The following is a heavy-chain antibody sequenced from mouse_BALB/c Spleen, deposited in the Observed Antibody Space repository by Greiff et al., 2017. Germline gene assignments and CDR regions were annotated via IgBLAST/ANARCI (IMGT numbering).Heavy chain of an antibody. Sequence: VKLVESGPELVKPGASVKISCKASGYAFSSSWMNWVKQRPGQGLEWIGRIYPGDGDTNYNGKFKGKATLTADKSSSTAYMQLSSLTSVDSAVYFCARKGYDYDDAMDYWGQGTSVTVSS. CDR3: ARKGYDYDDAMDY. CDR2: IYPGDGDT. CDR1: GYAFSSSW. J-gene: IGHJ4*01. V-gene: IGHV1-82*01. D-gene: IGHD2-4*01.